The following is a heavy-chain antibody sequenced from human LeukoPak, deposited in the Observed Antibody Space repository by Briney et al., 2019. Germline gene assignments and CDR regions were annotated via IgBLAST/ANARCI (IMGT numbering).Heavy chain of an antibody. V-gene: IGHV3-15*01. Sequence: PGGSLRLSCAASGFTFSSYAMSWVRQAPGKGLEWVGRIKTKTEGETIHYAAPVKGRFTISRDDSKDTLYLQMNSLKTEDTAVYYCTTGLRWSQPIDYWGQGSLVTVPS. CDR3: TTGLRWSQPIDY. D-gene: IGHD4-23*01. J-gene: IGHJ4*02. CDR2: IKTKTEGETI. CDR1: GFTFSSYA.